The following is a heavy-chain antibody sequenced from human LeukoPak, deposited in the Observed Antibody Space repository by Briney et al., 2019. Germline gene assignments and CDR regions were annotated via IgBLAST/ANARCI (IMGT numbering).Heavy chain of an antibody. CDR3: VRGTGY. V-gene: IGHV3-64D*06. CDR2: ISSNGDNT. J-gene: IGHJ4*02. CDR1: GLTFSTYV. Sequence: GGSLRLSCSVSGLTFSTYVMHWVRQAPGKGLEYVSAISSNGDNTYYADSVKGRFTISRDNSKNTLYLQTSSLRADDTAVYYCVRGTGYWGQGTLVTVSS.